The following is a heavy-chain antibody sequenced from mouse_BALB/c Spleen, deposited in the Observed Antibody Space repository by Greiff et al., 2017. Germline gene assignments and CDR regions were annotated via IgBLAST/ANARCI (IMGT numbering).Heavy chain of an antibody. CDR1: GFAFSSYD. V-gene: IGHV5-12-1*01. CDR2: ISSGGGST. D-gene: IGHD2-10*01. J-gene: IGHJ3*01. CDR3: ARTYYGNGFAY. Sequence: EVQRVESGGGLVKPGGSLKLSCAASGFAFSSYDMSWVRQTPEKRLEWVAYISSGGGSTYYPDTVKGRFTISRDNAKNTLYLQMSSLKSEDTAMYYCARTYYGNGFAYWGQGTLVTVSA.